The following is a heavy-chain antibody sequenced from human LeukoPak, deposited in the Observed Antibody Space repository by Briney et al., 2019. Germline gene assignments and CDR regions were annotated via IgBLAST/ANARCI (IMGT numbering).Heavy chain of an antibody. Sequence: GGSLRLSCAVPGITLSNYGLSWVRQVPGKGLEWVSGISGSGGNTYYADSVKGRFTICRDNSKNTLYLQMNSLRAEDTSVYFCAKRGVVIRVFLVGFHKEASYFDSWGQGALVTVSS. D-gene: IGHD3-10*01. CDR3: AKRGVVIRVFLVGFHKEASYFDS. CDR1: GITLSNYG. J-gene: IGHJ4*02. V-gene: IGHV3-23*01. CDR2: ISGSGGNT.